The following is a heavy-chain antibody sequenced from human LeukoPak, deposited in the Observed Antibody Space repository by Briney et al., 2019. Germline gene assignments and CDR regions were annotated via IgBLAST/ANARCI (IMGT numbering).Heavy chain of an antibody. CDR1: GGSISSYY. J-gene: IGHJ3*02. V-gene: IGHV4-59*01. D-gene: IGHD3-3*01. CDR3: ARMGSSAFFGAFDI. Sequence: SETLSLTCTVSGGSISSYYWSWIRQPPGKGLEWIGYIYYSGSTNYNPSLKSRVTISVDTSKNQFSLKLSSVTAADTAVYYCARMGSSAFFGAFDIWGQGTMVTVSS. CDR2: IYYSGST.